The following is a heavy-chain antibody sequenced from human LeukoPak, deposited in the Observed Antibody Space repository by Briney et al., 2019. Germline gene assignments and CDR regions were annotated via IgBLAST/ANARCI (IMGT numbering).Heavy chain of an antibody. CDR1: GFTFSSYA. V-gene: IGHV3-30*04. CDR3: ARVPYSGSYFSPFSAFDI. CDR2: ISYDGSNK. D-gene: IGHD1-26*01. J-gene: IGHJ3*02. Sequence: GGSLRLSCAASGFTFSSYAMHWVRQAPGKGLEWVAVISYDGSNKYYADSVKGRFTISRDNSKNTLYLQMNSLRAEDTAVYYCARVPYSGSYFSPFSAFDIWGQGTMVTVSS.